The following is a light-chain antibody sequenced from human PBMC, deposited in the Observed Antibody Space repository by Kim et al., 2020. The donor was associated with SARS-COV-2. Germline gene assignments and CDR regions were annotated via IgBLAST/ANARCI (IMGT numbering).Light chain of an antibody. CDR1: ALPKQY. CDR3: QSADSSGTWV. V-gene: IGLV3-25*03. Sequence: SYELTQPPSVSVSPGQTARITCSGDALPKQYAYWYQQKPGQAPVLVIYKDTDRPSGIPERFSGSSSGTTVTSTIIGVQAADEADYYCQSADSSGTWVFVG. CDR2: KDT. J-gene: IGLJ3*02.